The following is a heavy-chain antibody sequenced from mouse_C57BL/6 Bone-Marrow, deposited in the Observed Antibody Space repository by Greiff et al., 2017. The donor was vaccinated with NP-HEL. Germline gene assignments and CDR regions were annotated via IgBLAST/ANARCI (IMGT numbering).Heavy chain of an antibody. CDR2: IYPGNSDT. Sequence: VQLQQSGTVLARPGASVKMSCKTSGYTFTSYWMHWVKQRPGQVLEWIGAIYPGNSDTSYNQKFKGKAKLTAVTSASTAYMELSSLTNEDSAVYYCTRWMVTRGHYYAMDYWGQGTSVTVSS. J-gene: IGHJ4*01. D-gene: IGHD2-2*01. V-gene: IGHV1-5*01. CDR1: GYTFTSYW. CDR3: TRWMVTRGHYYAMDY.